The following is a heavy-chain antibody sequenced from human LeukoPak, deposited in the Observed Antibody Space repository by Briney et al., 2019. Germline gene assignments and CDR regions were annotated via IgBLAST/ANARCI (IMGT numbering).Heavy chain of an antibody. V-gene: IGHV3-30-3*01. J-gene: IGHJ3*02. Sequence: GGSLRLSCAASGFTFSSYAMHWVRQAPGKGLEWVAVISYDGSNKYYADSVKGRFTISRDNSKNTLYLQMNSLRAEDTAVYYCARESLIHDAFDIWGQGTMVTVSS. CDR1: GFTFSSYA. CDR2: ISYDGSNK. D-gene: IGHD2-21*01. CDR3: ARESLIHDAFDI.